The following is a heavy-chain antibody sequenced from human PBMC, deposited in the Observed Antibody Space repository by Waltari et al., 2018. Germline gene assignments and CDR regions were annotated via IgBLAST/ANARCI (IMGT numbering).Heavy chain of an antibody. CDR2: IYYSGST. V-gene: IGHV4-31*03. CDR1: GGSISSGGYY. CDR3: ARNTVSGYYYYAFDI. J-gene: IGHJ3*02. Sequence: QVQLQESGPGLVKPSQTLSLTCTVSGGSISSGGYYWSWIRQHPGKGLEWIGYIYYSGSTYYNPSLKSRVTISVDTSKNQFSLKLSSVTAADTAVYYCARNTVSGYYYYAFDIWGQGTMVTVSS. D-gene: IGHD3-22*01.